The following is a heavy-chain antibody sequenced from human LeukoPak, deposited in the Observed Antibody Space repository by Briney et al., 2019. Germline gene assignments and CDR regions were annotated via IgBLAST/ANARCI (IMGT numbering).Heavy chain of an antibody. Sequence: GGSLRLSCAASGFTVSSNYMTWVRQAPGKGLEWLSVIYSGGDTYYADSVKGRFTISRDNSKNTLYLQMNSLRAEDTAVYYCARRSGEGYFDCWGQGALVTVSS. D-gene: IGHD1-26*01. CDR1: GFTVSSNY. V-gene: IGHV3-66*01. CDR2: IYSGGDT. CDR3: ARRSGEGYFDC. J-gene: IGHJ4*02.